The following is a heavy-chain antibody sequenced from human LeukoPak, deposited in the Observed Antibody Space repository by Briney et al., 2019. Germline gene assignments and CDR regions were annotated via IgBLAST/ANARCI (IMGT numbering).Heavy chain of an antibody. J-gene: IGHJ5*02. Sequence: GASVKVSCKASGGTFSSYAISWVRQAPGQGLEWMGRTIPILGIANYAQKFQGRVTITADKSTSTAYMELSSLRSEDTAVYYCARELPPALPVVPADNWFDPWGQGTLVTVSS. CDR2: TIPILGIA. CDR3: ARELPPALPVVPADNWFDP. CDR1: GGTFSSYA. D-gene: IGHD2-2*01. V-gene: IGHV1-69*04.